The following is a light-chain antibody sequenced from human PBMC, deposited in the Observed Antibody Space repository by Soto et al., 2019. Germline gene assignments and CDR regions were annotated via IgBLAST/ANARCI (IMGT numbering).Light chain of an antibody. CDR1: QSVNGNY. CDR3: QQYGSSFRYT. J-gene: IGKJ2*01. Sequence: IVLTQSPGTLSLSPGERATLSCRASQSVNGNYLTWYQQKPGQAPRLLIYGASTRATGTPDRFSGSGSGTDFTLTISRLEPEDFAVYYCQQYGSSFRYTFGQGTKLEIK. V-gene: IGKV3-20*01. CDR2: GAS.